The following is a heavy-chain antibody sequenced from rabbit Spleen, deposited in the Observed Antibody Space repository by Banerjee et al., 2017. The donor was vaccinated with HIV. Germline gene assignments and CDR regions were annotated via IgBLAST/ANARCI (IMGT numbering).Heavy chain of an antibody. CDR3: VRDQARMLDL. Sequence: QEQLVESGGGLVQPGGSLELSCKASGFDFSHYGVSWVRRAPGKGLEWIGYIDPVFSSTHYASWVNGRFTISNDNAQNTVDLQMNSLTAADTATYFCVRDQARMLDLWGQGTLVTVS. V-gene: IGHV1S47*01. CDR2: IDPVFSST. CDR1: GFDFSHYG. J-gene: IGHJ3*01.